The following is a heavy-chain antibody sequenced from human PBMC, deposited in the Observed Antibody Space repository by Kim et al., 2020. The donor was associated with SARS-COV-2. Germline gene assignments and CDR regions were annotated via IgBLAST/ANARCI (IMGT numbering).Heavy chain of an antibody. CDR3: ARGGWEGSGSYFNV. CDR2: IYTSGST. Sequence: SETLSLTCTVSGGSISSGSYYWSWIRQPAGKGLEWIGRIYTSGSTNYNPSLKSRVTISVDTSKNQFSLKLSSVTAADTAVYYCARGGWEGSGSYFNVWGQGTTVTVSS. D-gene: IGHD3-10*01. V-gene: IGHV4-61*02. CDR1: GGSISSGSYY. J-gene: IGHJ6*02.